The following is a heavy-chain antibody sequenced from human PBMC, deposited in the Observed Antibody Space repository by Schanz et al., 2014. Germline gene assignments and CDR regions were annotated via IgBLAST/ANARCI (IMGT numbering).Heavy chain of an antibody. J-gene: IGHJ4*02. Sequence: EVQLLESGGGLVQPGGSLRLSCAVSGFTFSSYAMSWVRQAPGKGLEWVSVIYSGGSTYYADSVKGRFTISRDNSKNTLYLQMNSLRAEDTAVYYCAGGPRGGYIEYWGQGTLVIVSS. V-gene: IGHV3-66*01. CDR2: IYSGGST. CDR1: GFTFSSYA. CDR3: AGGPRGGYIEY. D-gene: IGHD3-16*01.